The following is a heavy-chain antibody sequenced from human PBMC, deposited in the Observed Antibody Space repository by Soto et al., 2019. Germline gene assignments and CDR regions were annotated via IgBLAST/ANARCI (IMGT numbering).Heavy chain of an antibody. D-gene: IGHD3-10*01. J-gene: IGHJ6*02. V-gene: IGHV4-30-4*01. CDR1: GASITSRGSY. CDR3: ARETMWPSGRYYYYHMDV. Sequence: QVQLQESGPGLVKPSQTLSLTCSVSGASITSRGSYWTWIRQPPGKGLERIGHISYSGNTFYNSSLQSRLTISVDTSKNQFSLKMTSVTAADTAVYFCARETMWPSGRYYYYHMDVWGQGTTVPVSS. CDR2: ISYSGNT.